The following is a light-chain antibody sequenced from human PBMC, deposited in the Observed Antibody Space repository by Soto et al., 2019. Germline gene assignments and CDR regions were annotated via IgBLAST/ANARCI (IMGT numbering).Light chain of an antibody. Sequence: QSALTQPASVSGSPGQSITMSCTGTSSDVGGYNYVSWYQQHPGKAPKLMIYDVSNRPSGVSNRFSGSKSGNTASLTISGLQAEDEADYYCSSYTSSSPYVFGTGTKLTVL. J-gene: IGLJ1*01. CDR3: SSYTSSSPYV. CDR2: DVS. CDR1: SSDVGGYNY. V-gene: IGLV2-14*01.